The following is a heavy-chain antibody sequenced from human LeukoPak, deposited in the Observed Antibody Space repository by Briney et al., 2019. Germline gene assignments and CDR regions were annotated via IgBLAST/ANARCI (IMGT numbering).Heavy chain of an antibody. Sequence: SQTLSLTCTVSGGSISSGGYYWSWIRQHPGKGLEWIGYIYYSGSTYYNPSLKSRVTISVDTSKNQFSLKLSSVTAADTAVYYCARDVLLWFGEPYDYWGQGTLVTVSS. V-gene: IGHV4-31*03. CDR3: ARDVLLWFGEPYDY. CDR1: GGSISSGGYY. CDR2: IYYSGST. D-gene: IGHD3-10*01. J-gene: IGHJ4*02.